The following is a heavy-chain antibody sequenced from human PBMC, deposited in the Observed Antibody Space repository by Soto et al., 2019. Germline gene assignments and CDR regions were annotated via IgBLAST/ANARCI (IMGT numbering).Heavy chain of an antibody. J-gene: IGHJ5*02. Sequence: SETLSLTCTVSGGSISSYYWSWIRQPPGKGLEWIGYIHYSGSTNYNPSLKSRVTISVDTSKNQFSLKLSSVTAADTAVYYCARMDCGGDCYTPTWFDPWGQGTLVSVS. CDR2: IHYSGST. V-gene: IGHV4-59*01. D-gene: IGHD2-21*02. CDR3: ARMDCGGDCYTPTWFDP. CDR1: GGSISSYY.